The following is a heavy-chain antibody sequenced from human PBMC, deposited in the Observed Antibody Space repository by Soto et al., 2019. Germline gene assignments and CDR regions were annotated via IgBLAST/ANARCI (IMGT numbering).Heavy chain of an antibody. V-gene: IGHV3-15*01. J-gene: IGHJ4*02. CDR2: IKSKTDGGTT. Sequence: GRSLRLSCAASGFTFSNAWLSWVRQAPGKGLEWVGRIKSKTDGGTTDYAAPVKGRFTISRDDSKNTLYLQMNSLKTEDTAVYYCTTDRNEIVGATGDYWGQGTLVTVSS. CDR1: GFTFSNAW. CDR3: TTDRNEIVGATGDY. D-gene: IGHD1-26*01.